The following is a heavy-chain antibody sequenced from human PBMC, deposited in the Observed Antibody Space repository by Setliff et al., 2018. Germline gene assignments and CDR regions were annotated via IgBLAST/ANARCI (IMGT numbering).Heavy chain of an antibody. V-gene: IGHV4-4*07. D-gene: IGHD1-26*01. CDR2: IYTSGST. CDR3: ARKGISALSGAFDM. J-gene: IGHJ3*02. Sequence: PSETLSLTCTVSGGSISSYYWNWIRQPAGKGLEWIGHIYTSGSTNYNPSLKSRVTMSVDTSKNQFSLKLSSVTAADTAVYYCARKGISALSGAFDMWGQGTMVTVSS. CDR1: GGSISSYY.